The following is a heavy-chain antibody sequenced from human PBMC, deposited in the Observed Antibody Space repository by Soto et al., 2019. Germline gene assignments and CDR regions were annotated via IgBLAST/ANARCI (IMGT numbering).Heavy chain of an antibody. CDR3: ARSLTEGYCTITGCYTRPLYGMDV. CDR1: GYTFSGYY. D-gene: IGHD2-2*02. Sequence: ASVKVSCKASGYTFSGYYIHWLRQAPGQGLEWMGWINPNSGGTNYAQKFQGRVTVTRDTPTSTAYMELSRLTSDDTAVYYCARSLTEGYCTITGCYTRPLYGMDVWGQGATVTVSS. CDR2: INPNSGGT. J-gene: IGHJ6*02. V-gene: IGHV1-2*02.